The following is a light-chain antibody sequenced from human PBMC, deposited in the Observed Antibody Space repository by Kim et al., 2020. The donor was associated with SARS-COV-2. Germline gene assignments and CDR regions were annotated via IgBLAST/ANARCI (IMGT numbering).Light chain of an antibody. CDR1: QGINKW. CDR2: AAS. J-gene: IGKJ4*01. CDR3: QQSNNFPLT. V-gene: IGKV1-12*01. Sequence: DIQMTQSPSSVSASIGDRVTITCRASQGINKWIAWYQQKPGKAPKLLIYAASTLQSGVPSRFSGSESGTDFTLTITSLQPEDLATYYCQQSNNFPLTFGGGTKVDIK.